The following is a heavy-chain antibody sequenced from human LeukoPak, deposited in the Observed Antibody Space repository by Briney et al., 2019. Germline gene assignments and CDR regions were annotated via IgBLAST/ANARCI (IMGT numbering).Heavy chain of an antibody. CDR1: GFTFDDYA. CDR3: AKAPGSSIAASYYFDY. V-gene: IGHV3-9*01. D-gene: IGHD6-6*01. Sequence: GRSLRLSCAASGFTFDDYAMHWVRQAPGKGLEWVSGISWNSGSIGYADSVKGRFTISRDNAKNPLYLQMNSLRAEDTALYCCAKAPGSSIAASYYFDYWGQGTLVTVSS. J-gene: IGHJ4*02. CDR2: ISWNSGSI.